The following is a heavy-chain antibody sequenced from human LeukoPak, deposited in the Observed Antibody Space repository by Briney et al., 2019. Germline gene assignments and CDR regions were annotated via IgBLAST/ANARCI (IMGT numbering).Heavy chain of an antibody. CDR2: IYYSGST. CDR1: GGSISSSSYY. V-gene: IGHV4-39*07. D-gene: IGHD1-1*01. Sequence: SETLSLTCTVSGGSISSSSYYWGWIRQPPGKGLEWIGSIYYSGSTYYNPSLKSRVTISVDTSKNQFSLRLSSVTAADTAMYFCARAPSIPWTWFDPWGQGTLVTVSS. CDR3: ARAPSIPWTWFDP. J-gene: IGHJ5*02.